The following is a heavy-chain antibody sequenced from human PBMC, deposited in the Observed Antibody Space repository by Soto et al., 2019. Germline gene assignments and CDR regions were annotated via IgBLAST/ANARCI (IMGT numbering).Heavy chain of an antibody. V-gene: IGHV1-69*01. CDR2: IIPIFGTA. J-gene: IGHJ2*01. D-gene: IGHD3-22*01. Sequence: QVQLVQSGAEVKKTGSSVKVSCKASGGTFSSYAISLVRQAPGQGLEWMGGIIPIFGTATYAQKFQGRVTITEDESTSTAYMELCSLRAEDTAVYYCAIASRGYYDSSVRLWYFDIWGRGTLVTVAS. CDR1: GGTFSSYA. CDR3: AIASRGYYDSSVRLWYFDI.